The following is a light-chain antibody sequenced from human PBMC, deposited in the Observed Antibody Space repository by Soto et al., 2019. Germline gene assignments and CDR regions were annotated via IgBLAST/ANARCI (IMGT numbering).Light chain of an antibody. CDR3: QQLNSYPIT. J-gene: IGKJ5*01. CDR2: AAS. V-gene: IGKV1-9*01. CDR1: QGLSSD. Sequence: DIQLTQSPSFLSASVGDRVTITCRASQGLSSDLAWYQQKPGKAPKLLIYAASTLPSGVPSRFSGSGSGTEFTLTISSLHPEDFATYYCQQLNSYPITFGQGTRLEIK.